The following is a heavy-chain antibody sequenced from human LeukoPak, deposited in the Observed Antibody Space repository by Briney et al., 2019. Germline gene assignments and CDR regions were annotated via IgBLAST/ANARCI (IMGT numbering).Heavy chain of an antibody. J-gene: IGHJ4*02. CDR2: IKQDGSEK. V-gene: IGHV3-7*01. CDR1: GFTFSSYW. D-gene: IGHD1-26*01. CDR3: ARSSSGSYSPFDY. Sequence: GGSLRLSCAASGFTFSSYWMSWVRQAPGKGLEWVANIKQDGSEKYYVDSVKGRFTISRDNAKNSLYLQMNSLRAEDTAVYYCARSSSGSYSPFDYWGQGTLVTVSS.